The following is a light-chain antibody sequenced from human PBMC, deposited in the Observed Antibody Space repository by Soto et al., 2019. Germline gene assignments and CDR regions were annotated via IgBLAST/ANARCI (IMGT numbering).Light chain of an antibody. CDR1: QSVSSS. CDR3: QQYNDWPPT. Sequence: EIVMTHSPATLSVSPGERATLSCRASQSVSSSLACYQQQPGQAPRLLIYGAYTRATGIPAKFSGSGSGTEFTLTISSLQSEDFALYYCQQYNDWPPTFGQGTRLEIK. CDR2: GAY. J-gene: IGKJ5*01. V-gene: IGKV3D-15*01.